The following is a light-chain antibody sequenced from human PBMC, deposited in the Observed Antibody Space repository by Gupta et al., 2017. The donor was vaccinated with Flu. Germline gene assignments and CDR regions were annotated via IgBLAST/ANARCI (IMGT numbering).Light chain of an antibody. CDR3: QSYDSSLRDWV. V-gene: IGLV1-40*01. Sequence: QSVLAQPPSVSGAPGQRVTISCTGGSSNIGARFAVHWYQQLPGTSPKLLMYGNTNRLSGVPDRFSGSRSDTSASLAITGLQAEDEAEYYCQSYDSSLRDWVFGGGTKLTVL. J-gene: IGLJ3*02. CDR2: GNT. CDR1: SSNIGARFA.